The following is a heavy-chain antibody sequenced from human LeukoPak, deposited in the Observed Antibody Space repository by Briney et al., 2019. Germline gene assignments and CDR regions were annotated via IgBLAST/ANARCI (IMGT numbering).Heavy chain of an antibody. CDR1: RYSISNGYY. V-gene: IGHV4-38-2*02. J-gene: IGHJ4*02. D-gene: IGHD1-7*01. Sequence: PSETLSLTCTVSRYSISNGYYWGWIRQPPGKGLEWIGSIYQSGSTYYNPSLKSRVAISADTSKNQFSLKLRSVTAADTAVYYCARDEGTIGYWGQGTLVTVSS. CDR3: ARDEGTIGY. CDR2: IYQSGST.